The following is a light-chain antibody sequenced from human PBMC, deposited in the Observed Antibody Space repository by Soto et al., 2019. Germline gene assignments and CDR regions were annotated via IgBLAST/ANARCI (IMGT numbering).Light chain of an antibody. CDR3: HQYNNWPPYT. J-gene: IGKJ2*01. CDR1: QSVSSD. CDR2: GAS. Sequence: EIVMTQSPDTLSVSPGERVTLSCRASQSVSSDLAWYQQKPGQAPRLLIYGASTRATDIAARFSGNGSGTEFTLTISSLQSEDFAVYYCHQYNNWPPYTFGQGTKLEIK. V-gene: IGKV3-15*01.